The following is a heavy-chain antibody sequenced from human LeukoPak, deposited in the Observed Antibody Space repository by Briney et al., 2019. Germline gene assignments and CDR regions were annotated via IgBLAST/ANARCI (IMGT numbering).Heavy chain of an antibody. V-gene: IGHV3-48*03. CDR2: ISSSGSTI. CDR1: GFTFSSFE. J-gene: IGHJ5*02. CDR3: AGEGAPATNRYNWFDP. Sequence: PGGSLRLSCAASGFTFSSFEMNWVRQAPGKGLEWISYISSSGSTIYYVDSVKGRFTISRDNAKNSLFLQMNSLRAEDTAVYYCAGEGAPATNRYNWFDPWGQGTLVTVSS. D-gene: IGHD2-15*01.